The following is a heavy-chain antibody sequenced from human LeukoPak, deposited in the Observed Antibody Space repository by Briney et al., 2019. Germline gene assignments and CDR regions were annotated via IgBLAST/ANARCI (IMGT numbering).Heavy chain of an antibody. Sequence: ASVKVSCKASGYTFSGYYLHWVRQAPGQGLEWMGWINPNSGVTGYAQRFQGRVTMTRDTSIRTIYMEIYMELTGLRFDDTALYYFARWDGYSRSPDYWGQGALVTVSS. V-gene: IGHV1-2*02. CDR2: INPNSGVT. D-gene: IGHD6-13*01. CDR3: ARWDGYSRSPDY. CDR1: GYTFSGYY. J-gene: IGHJ4*02.